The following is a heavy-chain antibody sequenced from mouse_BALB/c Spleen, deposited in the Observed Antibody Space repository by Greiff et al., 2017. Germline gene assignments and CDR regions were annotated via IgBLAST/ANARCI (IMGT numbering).Heavy chain of an antibody. Sequence: EVKLMESGGGLVQPGGSRKLSCAASGFTFSDYGMAWVRQAPGKGPEWVAFISNLAYSIYYADTVTGRFTISRENAKNTLYLEMSSLRSEDTAMYYCAREGRTGTAWFAYWGQGTLVTVSA. CDR3: AREGRTGTAWFAY. D-gene: IGHD4-1*01. V-gene: IGHV5-15*02. CDR2: ISNLAYSI. CDR1: GFTFSDYG. J-gene: IGHJ3*01.